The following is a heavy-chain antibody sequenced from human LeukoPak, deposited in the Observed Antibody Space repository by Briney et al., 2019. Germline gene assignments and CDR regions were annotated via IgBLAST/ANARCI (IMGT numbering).Heavy chain of an antibody. V-gene: IGHV1-46*01. CDR2: INPSGGGT. J-gene: IGHJ4*02. D-gene: IGHD5-24*01. CDR3: ARALRMATIPGVNMNYFDY. CDR1: GYTFTSYY. Sequence: ASVKVSCKASGYTFTSYYMHWVRQAPGQGLEWMGIINPSGGGTSYAQKFQGRVTMTRDTSTSTVYMELSSLRSEDTAVYYCARALRMATIPGVNMNYFDYWGQGTLVTVSS.